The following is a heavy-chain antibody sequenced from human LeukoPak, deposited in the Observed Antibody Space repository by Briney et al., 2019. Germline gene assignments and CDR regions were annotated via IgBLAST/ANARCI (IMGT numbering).Heavy chain of an antibody. D-gene: IGHD2-15*01. CDR3: ARASGYCSGGSCYTDYFDY. J-gene: IGHJ4*02. CDR1: GGSFSGYY. Sequence: SETLSLTCAVYGGSFSGYYWSWIRQPPGKGLEWIGEINHSGSTNYNPSLKSRVTISVDTSKNQFSLKLSSVTAADTAVYYCARASGYCSGGSCYTDYFDYWGQGTLVTVSS. V-gene: IGHV4-34*09. CDR2: INHSGST.